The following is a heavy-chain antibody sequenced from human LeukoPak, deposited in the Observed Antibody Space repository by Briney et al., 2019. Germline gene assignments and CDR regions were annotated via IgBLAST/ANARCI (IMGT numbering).Heavy chain of an antibody. CDR1: GFTFDNYW. CDR2: IKQDGSEK. Sequence: GGSLRLSCAASGFTFDNYWMSWVRQAPGKGLEWVANIKQDGSEKYYVDSVKGRFTISRDNANTSLFLQMNSLGVEDTAVYYCARGMGALDYWGQGTLVTVSS. CDR3: ARGMGALDY. J-gene: IGHJ4*02. V-gene: IGHV3-7*01. D-gene: IGHD1-26*01.